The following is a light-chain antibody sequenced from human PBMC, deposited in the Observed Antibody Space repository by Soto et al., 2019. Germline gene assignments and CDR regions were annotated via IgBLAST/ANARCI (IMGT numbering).Light chain of an antibody. V-gene: IGKV1-6*02. Sequence: AVQMTQSPSSLSASVGDRVTITCRASQGIRNDLGWYQQKPGKAPKLLIYAASSLQSGVPSRFSGSGCGTDFTFTISSLQPEDFATYFCLQDWKYPLTFGGGTRVEVK. CDR1: QGIRND. CDR2: AAS. CDR3: LQDWKYPLT. J-gene: IGKJ4*01.